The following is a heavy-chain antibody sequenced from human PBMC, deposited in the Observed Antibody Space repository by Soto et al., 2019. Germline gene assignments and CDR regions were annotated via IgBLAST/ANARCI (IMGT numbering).Heavy chain of an antibody. CDR2: IIPIFGTA. CDR1: GGTFSSYA. V-gene: IGHV1-69*13. J-gene: IGHJ6*02. D-gene: IGHD2-21*02. CDR3: AVVVTAMGYYYYGMDV. Sequence: ASVKVSCKASGGTFSSYAISWVRQAPGQGLEWMGGIIPIFGTANYAQKFQGRVTITADESTSTAYMELSSLRSEDTAVYYCAVVVTAMGYYYYGMDVWGQGTTVTVSS.